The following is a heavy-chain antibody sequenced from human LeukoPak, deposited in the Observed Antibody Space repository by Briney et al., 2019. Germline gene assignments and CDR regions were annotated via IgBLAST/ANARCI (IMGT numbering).Heavy chain of an antibody. D-gene: IGHD3-10*01. CDR2: ITNPADAS. V-gene: IGHV3-23*01. Sequence: GGSLRLSCIGSGFTFSSYTMTWVRQAPGKGLEGVSFITNPADASDYADSVRGRFTISRDNSKNTAFLQMDSLRAEDSGVYYCAKDSAARGGYFHHWGQGTLVTVSS. CDR1: GFTFSSYT. CDR3: AKDSAARGGYFHH. J-gene: IGHJ1*01.